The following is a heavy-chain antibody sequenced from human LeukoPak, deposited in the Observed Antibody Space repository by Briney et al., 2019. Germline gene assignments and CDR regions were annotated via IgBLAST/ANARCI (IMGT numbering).Heavy chain of an antibody. CDR2: INHSGST. J-gene: IGHJ4*02. CDR1: GGSFSGYY. D-gene: IGHD3-9*01. Sequence: KPSETLSLTCAVYGGSFSGYYWSWIRQPPGKGLEWIGEINHSGSTNYNPSLKSRVTISVDTSKNQFSLKLSSVTAADTAVYYCAREVVGYYDILTGYPATGLFDYWGQGTLVTVSS. CDR3: AREVVGYYDILTGYPATGLFDY. V-gene: IGHV4-34*01.